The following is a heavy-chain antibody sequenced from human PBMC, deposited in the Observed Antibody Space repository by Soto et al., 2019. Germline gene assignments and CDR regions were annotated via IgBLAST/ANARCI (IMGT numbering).Heavy chain of an antibody. D-gene: IGHD6-6*01. CDR3: ALGQLVPMENYYGMDV. CDR1: GGTFSSYA. V-gene: IGHV1-69*01. J-gene: IGHJ6*02. Sequence: QVQLVQSGAEVKKPGSSVKVSCKASGGTFSSYAISWVRQPPGQGLEWRGGIIPIFGTANYAQKFQGRVTITADESTSTAYMELSSLRSEDTAVYYCALGQLVPMENYYGMDVWGQGTTVTVSS. CDR2: IIPIFGTA.